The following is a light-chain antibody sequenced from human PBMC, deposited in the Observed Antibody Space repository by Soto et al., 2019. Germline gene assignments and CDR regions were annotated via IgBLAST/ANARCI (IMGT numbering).Light chain of an antibody. CDR2: AAS. Sequence: IQLTQSPSSLSASVGDRVTISCRARQGLAHFLAWYQQKPGKAPKLLIYAASTLQSGVPSRFSGSGSGTDFTLTISSLQPEDFATYYCQQLNSFPIPFGPGTKVDIK. V-gene: IGKV1-9*01. J-gene: IGKJ3*01. CDR1: QGLAHF. CDR3: QQLNSFPIP.